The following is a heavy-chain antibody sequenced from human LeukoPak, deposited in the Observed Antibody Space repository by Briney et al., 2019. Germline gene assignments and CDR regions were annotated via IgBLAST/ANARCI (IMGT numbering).Heavy chain of an antibody. CDR2: ISSSSSTI. J-gene: IGHJ4*02. CDR3: ARDSGAAAAPNPFDY. V-gene: IGHV3-48*04. CDR1: GFTFSSYS. D-gene: IGHD6-13*01. Sequence: GGSLRLSCAASGFTFSSYSMNWVRQAPGKGLEWVSYISSSSSTIYYADSVKGRFTISRDNAKNSLYLQMNSLRAEDTAVYYCARDSGAAAAPNPFDYWGQGTLVTVSS.